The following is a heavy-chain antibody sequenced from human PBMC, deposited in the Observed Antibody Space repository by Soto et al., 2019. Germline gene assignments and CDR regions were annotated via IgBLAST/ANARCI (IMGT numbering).Heavy chain of an antibody. J-gene: IGHJ3*02. CDR3: ARSSLFPYAFAI. Sequence: LRLSCAASGFTFSSYSMNWVRQAPGKGLEWVSSISSSSSYIYYAVSVKGRFTISRDNAKNSLYLQMNSLRAEDTAVYYCARSSLFPYAFAIRGQGTIVTVSS. D-gene: IGHD3-10*02. V-gene: IGHV3-21*01. CDR1: GFTFSSYS. CDR2: ISSSSSYI.